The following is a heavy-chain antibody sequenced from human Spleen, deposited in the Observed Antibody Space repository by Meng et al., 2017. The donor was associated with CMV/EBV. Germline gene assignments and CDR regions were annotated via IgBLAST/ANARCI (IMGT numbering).Heavy chain of an antibody. J-gene: IGHJ6*02. CDR2: ISGSSTYI. CDR3: ARALGGYLYGMDV. V-gene: IGHV3-21*01. D-gene: IGHD3-16*01. CDR1: GFSFTTYT. Sequence: GGSLRLSCAASGFSFTTYTINWVRQAPGKGLEWISSISGSSTYIYYADSMRGRFTISRDNAKSSLYLQMNSLRAEDKAVYFCARALGGYLYGMDVWGQGTTVTVSS.